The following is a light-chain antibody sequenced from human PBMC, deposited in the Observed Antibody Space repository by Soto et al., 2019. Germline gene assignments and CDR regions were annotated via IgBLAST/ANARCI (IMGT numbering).Light chain of an antibody. CDR2: KAS. J-gene: IGKJ1*01. V-gene: IGKV1-5*03. CDR3: QQHNPYSPWT. Sequence: DIQMTQSPPTLSASVGDRVTISCRASQSITGWLAWFQQKPGKAPKLLISKASKLESGVPSRFSGSGSGTDFTLTISGLQPDDFATYYCQQHNPYSPWTFGQGTKVDIK. CDR1: QSITGW.